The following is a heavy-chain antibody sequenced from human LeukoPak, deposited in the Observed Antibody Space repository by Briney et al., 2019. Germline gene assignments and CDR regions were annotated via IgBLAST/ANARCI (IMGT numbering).Heavy chain of an antibody. CDR2: IKQDGGEK. CDR1: EFTFSSYW. CDR3: ANSRGYGSGNL. V-gene: IGHV3-7*03. Sequence: PGGSLRLSCAASEFTFSSYWMSWVRQAPGKGLEWVANIKQDGGEKYYLDSVKGRFTVSRDNAKNSLYLQMNSLRAEDTAVYFCANSRGYGSGNLWGQGTLVTVSS. J-gene: IGHJ4*02. D-gene: IGHD3-10*01.